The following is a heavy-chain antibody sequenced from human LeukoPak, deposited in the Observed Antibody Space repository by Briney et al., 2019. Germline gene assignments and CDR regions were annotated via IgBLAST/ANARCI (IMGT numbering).Heavy chain of an antibody. CDR3: ARDRYSRGSWEVNFDY. CDR1: GFTFSDFY. J-gene: IGHJ4*02. CDR2: IQHDGSEE. D-gene: IGHD3-16*02. Sequence: GGSLRLSCAASGFTFSDFYMSWICHAPREGQERVAIIQHDGSEEYNVDSVKSRFAISRDDAKNSVYLQMSSLRVEDTAVYYCARDRYSRGSWEVNFDYWGQGTLVTVSS. V-gene: IGHV3-7*01.